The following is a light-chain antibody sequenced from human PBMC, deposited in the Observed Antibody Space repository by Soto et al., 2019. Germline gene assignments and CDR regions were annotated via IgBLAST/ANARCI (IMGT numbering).Light chain of an antibody. Sequence: QSVLTQPPSASGTPGQRVTISCSGSSSNIGGNNVNWYQQLPGTAPKLLIYSNNQRPSGGPDRFSGSKSGTSASLAISGRQSDDEADYYCAAWDDGLNGNVFGTGTKLTVL. CDR3: AAWDDGLNGNV. J-gene: IGLJ1*01. CDR2: SNN. V-gene: IGLV1-44*01. CDR1: SSNIGGNN.